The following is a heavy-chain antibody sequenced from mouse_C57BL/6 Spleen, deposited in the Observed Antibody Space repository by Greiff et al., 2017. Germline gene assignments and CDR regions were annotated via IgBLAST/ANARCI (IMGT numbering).Heavy chain of an antibody. J-gene: IGHJ2*01. V-gene: IGHV1-61*01. Sequence: QVQLQQPGAELVRPGSSVKLSCKASGYTFTSYWMDWVKQRPGQGLEWIGNIYPSDSETHYNQKFKDKATLTVDKSSSTAYMQLSSLTSEDYAVDYCDKTAQATGYFDYWGQGTTLTVSS. CDR3: DKTAQATGYFDY. CDR1: GYTFTSYW. D-gene: IGHD3-2*02. CDR2: IYPSDSET.